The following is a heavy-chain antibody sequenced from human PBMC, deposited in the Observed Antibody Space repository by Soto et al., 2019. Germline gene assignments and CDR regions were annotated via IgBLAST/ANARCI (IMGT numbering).Heavy chain of an antibody. V-gene: IGHV2-70*11. D-gene: IGHD6-13*01. CDR2: IDWDDDK. CDR1: GFSLSTSGMC. CDR3: ARISIAAAGTEKYYFDY. Sequence: SGPTLVNPTQTLTLTCTFSGFSLSTSGMCVSWIRQPPGKALEWLARIDWDDDKYYSTSLKTRLTISKDTSKNQVVLTMTNMDPVDTATYYCARISIAAAGTEKYYFDYWGQGTLVTVS. J-gene: IGHJ4*02.